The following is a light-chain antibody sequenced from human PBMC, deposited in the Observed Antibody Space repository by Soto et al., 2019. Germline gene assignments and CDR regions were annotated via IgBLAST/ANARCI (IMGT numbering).Light chain of an antibody. CDR2: DAS. CDR1: LSVSVY. J-gene: IGKJ5*01. CDR3: HQRQYWPPIT. Sequence: VVLTQSPATLSLSPGERATLSCRTSLSVSVYLDWYQQKPGQAPRLLIPDASNRATGITARFSGSGSGTDFTLTISSLEPEDFAVYYCHQRQYWPPITVGQATRLESK. V-gene: IGKV3-11*01.